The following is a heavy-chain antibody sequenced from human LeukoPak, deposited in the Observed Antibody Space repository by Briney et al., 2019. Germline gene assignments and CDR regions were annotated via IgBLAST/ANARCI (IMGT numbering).Heavy chain of an antibody. CDR3: VREGQTAWNDY. D-gene: IGHD5-18*01. V-gene: IGHV3-7*01. CDR1: GFTFSNYW. CDR2: IKQDASEK. Sequence: GGSLRLSCAASGFTFSNYWMSWVRQAPGKGLEWVAIIKQDASEKYYVDSVKGRFTISRDNAKNSLYVQMNSLRVEDTAVYYYVREGQTAWNDYWGQGTLVTVSS. J-gene: IGHJ4*02.